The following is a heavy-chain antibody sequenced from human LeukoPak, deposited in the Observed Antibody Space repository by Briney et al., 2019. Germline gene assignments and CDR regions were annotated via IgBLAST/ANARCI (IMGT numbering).Heavy chain of an antibody. V-gene: IGHV3-21*01. Sequence: GGSLRLSCAASGFTFSSYNMNWVRQAPGKGLEWVSSISSSSSYIYYADSVKGRFTISRDNAKNSLYLQMNSLRAEDTAVYYCARGPRGEYYYYYMDVWGKGTTVTVSS. CDR3: ARGPRGEYYYYYMDV. CDR1: GFTFSSYN. CDR2: ISSSSSYI. J-gene: IGHJ6*03. D-gene: IGHD6-25*01.